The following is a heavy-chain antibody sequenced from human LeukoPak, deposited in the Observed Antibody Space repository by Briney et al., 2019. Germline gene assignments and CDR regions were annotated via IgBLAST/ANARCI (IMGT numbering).Heavy chain of an antibody. D-gene: IGHD2-8*01. CDR3: ARGGYCTNGICYRYYLFYYYMDV. J-gene: IGHJ6*03. CDR1: GDSISSSNCY. Sequence: PSETLSLTCTVSGDSISSSNCYWGWIRQPPGKGLEWIGSIYFSGGTYYNASLKSRVTISVDTSKNQFSLNLSSVTAADTAVYYCARGGYCTNGICYRYYLFYYYMDVWGKGTTVTVSS. V-gene: IGHV4-39*01. CDR2: IYFSGGT.